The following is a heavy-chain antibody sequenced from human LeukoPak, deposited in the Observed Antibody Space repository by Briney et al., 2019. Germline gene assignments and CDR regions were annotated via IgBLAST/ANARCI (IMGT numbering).Heavy chain of an antibody. Sequence: ASVKVSCKASGYTFTNYYMHWVRQAPGQGLEWMGMINPSGGSTTYAQKFQGRVTVTRDTSTSTVYMGLSSLRSEDTAVYYCARVPYCSNGICYTHYYCDYWGQGTLVTVSS. V-gene: IGHV1-46*01. CDR1: GYTFTNYY. D-gene: IGHD2-8*01. CDR2: INPSGGST. CDR3: ARVPYCSNGICYTHYYCDY. J-gene: IGHJ4*02.